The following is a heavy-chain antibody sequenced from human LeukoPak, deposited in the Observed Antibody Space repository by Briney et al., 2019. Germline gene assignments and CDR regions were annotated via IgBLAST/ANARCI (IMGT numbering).Heavy chain of an antibody. Sequence: PGGSLRLSCSVSGFTFSSYAMTWVRQAPGKGLEWVSAITASGATTYYGDSVKGRFTISRDNSKNTLYLQMNSLRAEDTAVYYCAKDLAKPGYFDYWGQGTLVTVSS. CDR2: ITASGATT. V-gene: IGHV3-23*01. CDR1: GFTFSSYA. D-gene: IGHD5-12*01. J-gene: IGHJ4*02. CDR3: AKDLAKPGYFDY.